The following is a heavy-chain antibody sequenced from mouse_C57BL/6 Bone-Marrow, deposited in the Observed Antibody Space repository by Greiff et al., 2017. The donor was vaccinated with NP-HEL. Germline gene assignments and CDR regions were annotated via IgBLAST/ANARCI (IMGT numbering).Heavy chain of an antibody. Sequence: LVESGPELVKPGASVKIPCKASGYAFSSSWMNWVKQRPGKGLEWIGRIYPGDGDTNYNGKFKGKATLTAAKSSSTAYMQLSSLTSEDSAVYFCAREGYYYGSSSLAWWGQGTLVTVSA. CDR2: IYPGDGDT. V-gene: IGHV1-82*01. D-gene: IGHD1-1*01. CDR1: GYAFSSSW. J-gene: IGHJ3*01. CDR3: AREGYYYGSSSLAW.